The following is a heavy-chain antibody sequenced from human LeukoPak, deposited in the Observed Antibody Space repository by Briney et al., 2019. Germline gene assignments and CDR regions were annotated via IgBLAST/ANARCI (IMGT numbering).Heavy chain of an antibody. CDR1: GFTFSSYG. V-gene: IGHV3-30*18. J-gene: IGHJ5*02. CDR3: AKDETSYNWFDP. D-gene: IGHD2-15*01. Sequence: GGSLRLSCAASGFTFSSYGMHWVRQAPGKGLEWVAVISYDGSNKYYADSVKGRFTISRDNSKNTLYLQMTSLRAEDTAVYYCAKDETSYNWFDPWGQGTLVTVSS. CDR2: ISYDGSNK.